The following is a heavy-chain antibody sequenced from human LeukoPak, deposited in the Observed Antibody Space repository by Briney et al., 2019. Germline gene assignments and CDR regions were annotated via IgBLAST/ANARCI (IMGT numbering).Heavy chain of an antibody. CDR3: AREIFGSGSYPDL. CDR2: IWHDGSHK. J-gene: IGHJ5*02. CDR1: GSAFNTYA. D-gene: IGHD3-10*01. Sequence: GGSLRLFCAASGSAFNTYAMHWVRQAPGQGLEWVALIWHDGSHKFYSNSVRGQFTISRDNSKNTVSLQMNNLRPEDTAVYYCAREIFGSGSYPDLWGQGTLVTVSS. V-gene: IGHV3-33*01.